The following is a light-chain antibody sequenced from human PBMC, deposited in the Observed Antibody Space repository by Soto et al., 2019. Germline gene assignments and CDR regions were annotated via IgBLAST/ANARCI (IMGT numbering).Light chain of an antibody. CDR3: QQRSNSIT. J-gene: IGKJ3*01. Sequence: EIVLTQSPATLSLSPGERATLSCRASQSVSSYLAWYQQKPGQAPRLLIYDASNRATGIPARFSGSGSGTDFTLTISSLEPEDFAGYYCQQRSNSITFGPGTKVDIK. CDR1: QSVSSY. V-gene: IGKV3-11*01. CDR2: DAS.